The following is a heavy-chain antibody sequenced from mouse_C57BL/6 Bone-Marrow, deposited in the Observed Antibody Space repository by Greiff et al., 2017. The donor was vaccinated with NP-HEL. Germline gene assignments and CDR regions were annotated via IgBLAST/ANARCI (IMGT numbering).Heavy chain of an antibody. CDR2: IDPNSGGT. CDR3: ARADGSSFLFDY. CDR1: GYTFTSYW. V-gene: IGHV1-72*01. D-gene: IGHD1-1*01. Sequence: QVQLKESGAELVKPGASVKLSCKASGYTFTSYWMHWVKQRPGRGLEWIGRIDPNSGGTKYNEKFKSKATLTVDKPSSTAYMQLSSLTSEDSAVYYCARADGSSFLFDYWGQGTTLTVSS. J-gene: IGHJ2*01.